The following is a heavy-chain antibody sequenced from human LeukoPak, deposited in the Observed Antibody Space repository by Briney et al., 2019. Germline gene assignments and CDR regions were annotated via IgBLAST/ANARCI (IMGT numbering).Heavy chain of an antibody. D-gene: IGHD2-2*01. CDR2: MKQDATEQ. CDR1: GFTFSSYW. CDR3: ARFHYCSSTNCYPRHFDY. Sequence: PGGSLRLSCAASGFTFSSYWMSWVRQAPGKGLEWVANMKQDATEQYYVESAKGRFTISRDNTKNSLYLQVNSLRAEDTAVYYCARFHYCSSTNCYPRHFDYWGQGTLVTVSS. J-gene: IGHJ4*02. V-gene: IGHV3-7*01.